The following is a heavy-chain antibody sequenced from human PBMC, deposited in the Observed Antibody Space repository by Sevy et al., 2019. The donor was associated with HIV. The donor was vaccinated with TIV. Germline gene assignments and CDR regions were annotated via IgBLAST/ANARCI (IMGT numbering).Heavy chain of an antibody. J-gene: IGHJ4*02. Sequence: SETLSLTCTVSGGSISSSGYYWGWIRRPPGKGLEWIGGISYAGNTYYNPSLKSRATISVDTSNNHFSLKLTSMTAADTVVYYCASPLLYWLYWGQGILVTVSS. D-gene: IGHD2-8*02. CDR3: ASPLLYWLY. CDR2: ISYAGNT. V-gene: IGHV4-39*02. CDR1: GGSISSSGYY.